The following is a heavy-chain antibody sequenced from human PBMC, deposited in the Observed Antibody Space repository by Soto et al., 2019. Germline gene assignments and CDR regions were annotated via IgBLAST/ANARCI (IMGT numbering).Heavy chain of an antibody. CDR2: INPNSGGT. J-gene: IGHJ6*03. CDR1: GYTFTGYY. D-gene: IGHD5-12*01. CDR3: ARSTVGYSGYDSPDYYYMDV. Sequence: GASVKVSCTASGYTFTGYYMHWVRQAPGQGLEWMGWINPNSGGTNYAQKFQGWVTMTRDTSISTAYMELSRLRSDDTAVYYCARSTVGYSGYDSPDYYYMDVWGKGTTVTVS. V-gene: IGHV1-2*04.